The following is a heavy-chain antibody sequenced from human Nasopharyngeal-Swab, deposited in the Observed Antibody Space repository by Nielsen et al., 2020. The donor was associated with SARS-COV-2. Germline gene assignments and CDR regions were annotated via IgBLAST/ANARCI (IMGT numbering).Heavy chain of an antibody. D-gene: IGHD6-19*01. Sequence: GVSLRLSCAASGFTFSSYAMHWVRQAPGKGLEWVAVISYDGSNKYYADSVKGRFTISRDNSKNTLYLQMNSLRAEDTAEYYCARDRGIAVANNWFDPWGQGTLVTVSS. J-gene: IGHJ5*02. V-gene: IGHV3-30*04. CDR1: GFTFSSYA. CDR2: ISYDGSNK. CDR3: ARDRGIAVANNWFDP.